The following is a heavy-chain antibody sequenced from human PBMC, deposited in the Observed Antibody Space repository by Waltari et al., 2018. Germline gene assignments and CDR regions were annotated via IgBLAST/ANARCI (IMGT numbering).Heavy chain of an antibody. V-gene: IGHV4-34*01. J-gene: IGHJ2*01. CDR3: ARERKGYYYDSSGYSSGPFDL. D-gene: IGHD3-22*01. CDR2: INHSGST. CDR1: GGSFSGYY. Sequence: QVQLQQWGAGLLKPSETLSLTCAVYGGSFSGYYWSWIRQPPGKGLEWIGEINHSGSTNYNPSLKSRVTISVDTSKNQFSLKLSSVTAADTAVYYCARERKGYYYDSSGYSSGPFDLWGRGTLVTVSS.